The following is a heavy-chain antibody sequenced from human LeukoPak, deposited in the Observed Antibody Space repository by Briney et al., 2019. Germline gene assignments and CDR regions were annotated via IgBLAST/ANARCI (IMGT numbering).Heavy chain of an antibody. V-gene: IGHV1-18*01. D-gene: IGHD2-2*01. CDR2: ISAYNGNT. J-gene: IGHJ5*02. CDR1: GYTFTSYG. Sequence: GASVKVSCKASGYTFTSYGISWVRQAPGQGLEWMGWISAYNGNTNYAQKLQGRVTMTTDTSTSTAYMELRSLGSDDTAVYYCARGCSSTSCPQGWFDPWGQGTLVTVSS. CDR3: ARGCSSTSCPQGWFDP.